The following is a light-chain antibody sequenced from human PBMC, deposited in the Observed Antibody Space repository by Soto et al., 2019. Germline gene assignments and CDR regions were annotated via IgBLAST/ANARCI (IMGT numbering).Light chain of an antibody. V-gene: IGKV2D-29*01. CDR1: QSLLHSDGRTF. CDR3: MQSMEIPIT. CDR2: EAS. Sequence: DIVMTQSPLSLSVTPGQPASISSKSSQSLLHSDGRTFLCWYLQKPGQPPQVLIYEASDRFSGVPDRFSGSGSGTDFTLKISRVEAEDAGVYYCMQSMEIPITFGQGTRLEIK. J-gene: IGKJ5*01.